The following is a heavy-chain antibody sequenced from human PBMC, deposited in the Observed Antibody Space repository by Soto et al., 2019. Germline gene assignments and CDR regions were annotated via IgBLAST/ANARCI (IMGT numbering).Heavy chain of an antibody. D-gene: IGHD3-16*02. J-gene: IGHJ4*02. CDR3: AKGVYYDYVWGSYRSGYFDY. V-gene: IGHV3-23*01. Sequence: EVQLLESGGGLVQPGGSLRLSCAASGFTFSSYVMGWVRQAPGKGLEWVSAISGGGGSTYYADSVKGRFTISRDNSKNTLNLQMNSLRAEDTAVYYCAKGVYYDYVWGSYRSGYFDYWGQGTLVTVSS. CDR2: ISGGGGST. CDR1: GFTFSSYV.